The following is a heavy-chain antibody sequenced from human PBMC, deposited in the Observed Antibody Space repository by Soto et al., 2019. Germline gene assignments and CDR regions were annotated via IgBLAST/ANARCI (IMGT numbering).Heavy chain of an antibody. CDR3: ARHGSSGMDV. CDR1: GYRFTSYW. J-gene: IGHJ6*02. CDR2: IYPGDSDT. D-gene: IGHD6-19*01. V-gene: IGHV5-51*01. Sequence: PGESLKISCRVSGYRFTSYWIGSVRQMPGKGLECMGIIYPGDSDTSYSPSFQGQVTISADKSISTAYLQWSSLKASDTGMYYCARHGSSGMDVWGQGTTVTVS.